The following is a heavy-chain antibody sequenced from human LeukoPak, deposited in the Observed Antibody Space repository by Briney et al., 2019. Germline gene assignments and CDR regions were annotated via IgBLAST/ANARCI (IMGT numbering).Heavy chain of an antibody. D-gene: IGHD6-13*01. CDR1: GGSISSGGYY. CDR3: ARSGSSWYWSSVDY. V-gene: IGHV4-31*03. CDR2: IYYSGST. Sequence: PSQTLSLTCTVSGGSISSGGYYWSWIRQHPGKGLEWIGYIYYSGSTYYNPSLKSRVTISVDTSKNQFSLKLSSVTAADTAVYYCARSGSSWYWSSVDYWGQGTLVTVPS. J-gene: IGHJ4*02.